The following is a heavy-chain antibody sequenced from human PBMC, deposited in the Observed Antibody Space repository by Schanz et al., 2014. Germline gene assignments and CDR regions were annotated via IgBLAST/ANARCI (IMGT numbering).Heavy chain of an antibody. V-gene: IGHV3-23*04. CDR3: AKVWGSDYFYPFDY. CDR1: GFAFSSFA. Sequence: EVFLVESGGGLVQPGGSLRLSCAASGFAFSSFALSWVRQSPGKGLEWVSAISANDYDTYYAPSVKGRFTVSRDNSKNTVYLQMNSLRDEDTAVYYCAKVWGSDYFYPFDYWGQGTLVTVSS. CDR2: ISANDYDT. J-gene: IGHJ4*02. D-gene: IGHD3-22*01.